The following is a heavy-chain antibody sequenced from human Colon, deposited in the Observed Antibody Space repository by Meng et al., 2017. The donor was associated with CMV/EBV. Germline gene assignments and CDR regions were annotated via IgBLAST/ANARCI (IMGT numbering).Heavy chain of an antibody. V-gene: IGHV1-2*06. J-gene: IGHJ4*02. CDR2: INPISGFA. CDR3: ARSREMASTKFDY. D-gene: IGHD5-24*01. Sequence: KASGYTFTAYYIHWVRQAPGQGLEWMGRINPISGFASYAQKFQGRVTLTRDTSISTAYMELSRLTSDDTAVYYCARSREMASTKFDYWGQGNLVTVSS. CDR1: GYTFTAYY.